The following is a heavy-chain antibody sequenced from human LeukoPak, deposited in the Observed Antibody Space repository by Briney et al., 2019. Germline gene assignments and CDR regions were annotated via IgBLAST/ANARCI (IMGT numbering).Heavy chain of an antibody. V-gene: IGHV3-48*03. CDR3: AKDVPYYYDSSGYYPESFDY. CDR1: GFTFSSYE. J-gene: IGHJ4*02. D-gene: IGHD3-22*01. CDR2: ISSSGSTI. Sequence: PGWSLRLSCAASGFTFSSYEMNWVRQAPGKGLEWVSYISSSGSTIYYADSVKGRFTISRDNSKNTLYLQMNSLRAEDTAVYYCAKDVPYYYDSSGYYPESFDYWGQGTLVTVSS.